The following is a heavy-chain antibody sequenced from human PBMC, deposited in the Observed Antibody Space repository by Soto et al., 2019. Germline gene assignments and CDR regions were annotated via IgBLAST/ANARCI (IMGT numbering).Heavy chain of an antibody. Sequence: QVQLVQSGAEVKKPGSSVKVSCKASGGTFSSYAISWVRQAPGQGLEWMGGIIPIFGTANYAQKFQGRVTITAYESTRPAYMELSSLRSEDTAVYYCARDPTDYGDYVSDWYFDLWGRGTLVTVSS. CDR3: ARDPTDYGDYVSDWYFDL. J-gene: IGHJ2*01. D-gene: IGHD4-17*01. CDR1: GGTFSSYA. V-gene: IGHV1-69*12. CDR2: IIPIFGTA.